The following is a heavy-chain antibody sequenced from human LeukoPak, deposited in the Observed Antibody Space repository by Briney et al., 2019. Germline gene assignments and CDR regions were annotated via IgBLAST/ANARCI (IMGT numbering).Heavy chain of an antibody. V-gene: IGHV4-34*01. J-gene: IGHJ4*02. CDR2: INHSGST. CDR1: GASFSGYY. CDR3: ARASSGYYRNYYFDY. Sequence: SETLFLTCAVYGASFSGYYWSWIRQPPGKGLEWIGEINHSGSTDYNPSLKSRVTISVDTSKNQFSLKLSSVTAADTAVYYCARASSGYYRNYYFDYWGQGTLVTVSS. D-gene: IGHD3-22*01.